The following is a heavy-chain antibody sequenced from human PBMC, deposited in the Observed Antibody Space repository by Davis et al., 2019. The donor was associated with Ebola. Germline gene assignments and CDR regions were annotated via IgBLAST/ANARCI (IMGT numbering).Heavy chain of an antibody. J-gene: IGHJ4*02. CDR1: GYSFGRYY. Sequence: ASVKVSCKASGYSFGRYYMNWVRQAPGQGLEWIGVINPSTSSSKVAQKFQGRVTMTRDTSTSTVYMELGSLRSEDTAIYYCARGLTVLDFGDRNFDYWGQGTLVTVSS. D-gene: IGHD3-10*01. V-gene: IGHV1-46*01. CDR3: ARGLTVLDFGDRNFDY. CDR2: INPSTSSS.